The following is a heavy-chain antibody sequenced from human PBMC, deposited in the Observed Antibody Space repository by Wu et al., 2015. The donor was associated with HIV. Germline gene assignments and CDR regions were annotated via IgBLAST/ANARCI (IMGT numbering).Heavy chain of an antibody. D-gene: IGHD1-1*01. CDR2: ISVYST. Sequence: QIRLVQSGADVRKPGASVKVSCTTFGYTFWSYGIVWVRQAPGQGLEWMGWISVYSTHYATNFRGRFRMTMDTSTSIAHMELKNVTFDDTALYYCARGIYSRGTGYFDFWGQGTLVAVPS. J-gene: IGHJ4*02. V-gene: IGHV1-18*01. CDR3: ARGIYSRGTGYFDF. CDR1: GYTFWSYG.